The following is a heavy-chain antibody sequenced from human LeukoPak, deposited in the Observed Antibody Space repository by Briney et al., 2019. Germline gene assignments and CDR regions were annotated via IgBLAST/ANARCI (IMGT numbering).Heavy chain of an antibody. J-gene: IGHJ6*02. D-gene: IGHD5-12*01. V-gene: IGHV3-11*01. CDR3: ARDPQGVATEYYYGMDV. CDR1: GFTFSDYY. CDR2: ISSSGSTI. Sequence: GGSLRLSCAASGFTFSDYYMSWIRQAPGKGLEWVSYISSSGSTIYYADSVKGRFTISRDNAKSSLYLQMNSLRAEDTAVYYCARDPQGVATEYYYGMDVWGQGTTVTVSS.